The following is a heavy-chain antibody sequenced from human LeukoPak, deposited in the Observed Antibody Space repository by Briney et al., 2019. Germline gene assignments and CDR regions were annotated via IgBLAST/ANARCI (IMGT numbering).Heavy chain of an antibody. V-gene: IGHV3-33*08. D-gene: IGHD1-1*01. Sequence: QSGGSLRLSCAASGFTFSDAWMNWVRQAPGKGLEWVAVIWYDGSNKYYADSVKGRFTISRDNSKNTLYLQMNSLRAEDTAVYYCARPRGSGTTRDYYFDYWGQGTLVTVSS. CDR2: IWYDGSNK. CDR1: GFTFSDAW. J-gene: IGHJ4*02. CDR3: ARPRGSGTTRDYYFDY.